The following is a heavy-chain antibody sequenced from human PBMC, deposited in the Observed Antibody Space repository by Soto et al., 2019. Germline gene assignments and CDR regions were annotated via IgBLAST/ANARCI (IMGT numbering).Heavy chain of an antibody. D-gene: IGHD6-6*01. CDR1: GFTFSSYG. Sequence: PGGSLRLSCAASGFTFSSYGMHWVRQAPGKGLEWVAVISYDGSNKYYADSVKGRFTISRDNSKNTLYLQMNSLRAEDTAVYYCAKLGVKYSSYYYYGMDVWGQGTTVTVSS. J-gene: IGHJ6*02. V-gene: IGHV3-30*18. CDR2: ISYDGSNK. CDR3: AKLGVKYSSYYYYGMDV.